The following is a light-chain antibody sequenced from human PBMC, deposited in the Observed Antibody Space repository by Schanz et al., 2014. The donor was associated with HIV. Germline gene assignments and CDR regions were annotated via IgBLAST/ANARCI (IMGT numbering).Light chain of an antibody. V-gene: IGLV1-44*01. Sequence: QSVLTQPPSASGTPGQRVTISCSGSSSSIKTNTVNWFQQLPGTAPKLLIYNTYHRPSGVPDRFSGSKSGTSASLAISVLQAEDEADYYCASWDDSLKGPVFGGGTKVTVL. CDR1: SSSIKTNT. CDR2: NTY. J-gene: IGLJ3*02. CDR3: ASWDDSLKGPV.